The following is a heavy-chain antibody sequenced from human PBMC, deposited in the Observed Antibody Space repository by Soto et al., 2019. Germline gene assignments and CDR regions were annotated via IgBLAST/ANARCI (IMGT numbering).Heavy chain of an antibody. CDR3: AKARPNVAAVVDY. D-gene: IGHD6-13*01. V-gene: IGHV3-23*01. CDR1: GFTFSSYA. CDR2: ITDSGGST. Sequence: PGGSLRLSCAASGFTFSSYAMSWVRQAPGKGLEWVSIITDSGGSTYHADSVKGRFTISRDNSKNTLYLQMNSLRAEDTAVYYCAKARPNVAAVVDYWGQGTLVTVSS. J-gene: IGHJ4*02.